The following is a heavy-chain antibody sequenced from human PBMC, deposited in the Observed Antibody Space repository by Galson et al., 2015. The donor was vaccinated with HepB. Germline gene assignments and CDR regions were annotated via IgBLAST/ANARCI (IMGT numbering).Heavy chain of an antibody. CDR1: GFTFDDYA. CDR2: IRSRTHGETT. Sequence: SLRLSCATSGFTFDDYAMTWFRQAPGKGLEWVGLIRSRTHGETTEYAASVKARFTISRDDSRGIAYLQMNSLKTEDIAVYYCACYYGSGGYFPEYFHHWGQGTLVTVSS. CDR3: ACYYGSGGYFPEYFHH. J-gene: IGHJ1*01. D-gene: IGHD3-10*01. V-gene: IGHV3-49*03.